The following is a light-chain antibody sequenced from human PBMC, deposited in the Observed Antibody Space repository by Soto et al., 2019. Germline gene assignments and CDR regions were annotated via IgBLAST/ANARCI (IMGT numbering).Light chain of an antibody. Sequence: QAVVTQEPSLTVSPGGTVTLTCGSSTGAVTTKHYSYWLQLKPGQAPRTLIYDTSNKHSWTPARFSGSLLGGKAALTLSGAQPEDEAEYYCLLTYNGPRVFGGGTKLTVL. J-gene: IGLJ3*02. CDR2: DTS. V-gene: IGLV7-46*01. CDR1: TGAVTTKHY. CDR3: LLTYNGPRV.